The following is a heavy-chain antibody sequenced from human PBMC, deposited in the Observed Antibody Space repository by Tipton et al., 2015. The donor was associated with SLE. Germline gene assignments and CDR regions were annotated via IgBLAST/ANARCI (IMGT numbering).Heavy chain of an antibody. CDR2: INSSSSYI. CDR1: GFTFGDYG. CDR3: ARDTKEWDAFDI. V-gene: IGHV3-21*01. J-gene: IGHJ3*02. Sequence: SLRLSCAASGFTFGDYGMSWVRQAPGRGLEWVSSINSSSSYIYYADSVKGRFTVPRDNAKNSLYLQMNSLRAEDTAVYYCARDTKEWDAFDIWGQGTMVTVSS. D-gene: IGHD2-8*01.